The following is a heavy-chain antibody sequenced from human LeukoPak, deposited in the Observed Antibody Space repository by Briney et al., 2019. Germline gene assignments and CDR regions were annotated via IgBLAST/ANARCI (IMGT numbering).Heavy chain of an antibody. Sequence: PSETLSLTCTVSGGSISSGGYYWSWIRRHPGKGLEWIGYIYYSGSTYYNPSLKSRVTISVDTSKNQFSLKLSSVTAADTAVYYCAREENVDYGDYVLDYWGQGTLVTVSS. CDR2: IYYSGST. CDR1: GGSISSGGYY. D-gene: IGHD4-17*01. V-gene: IGHV4-31*03. CDR3: AREENVDYGDYVLDY. J-gene: IGHJ4*02.